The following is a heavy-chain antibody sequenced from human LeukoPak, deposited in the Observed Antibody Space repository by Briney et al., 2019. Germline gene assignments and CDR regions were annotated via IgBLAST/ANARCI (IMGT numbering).Heavy chain of an antibody. D-gene: IGHD1-26*01. CDR3: AKVLRRELLMIGVDY. Sequence: GGSLRLSCAASGFTFSSYSMNWVRQAPGKGLEWVSYISSSSSTIYYADSVKGRFTISRDNAKNSLYLQMNSLRAEDTAVYYCAKVLRRELLMIGVDYWGQGTLVTVSS. J-gene: IGHJ4*02. CDR1: GFTFSSYS. CDR2: ISSSSSTI. V-gene: IGHV3-48*04.